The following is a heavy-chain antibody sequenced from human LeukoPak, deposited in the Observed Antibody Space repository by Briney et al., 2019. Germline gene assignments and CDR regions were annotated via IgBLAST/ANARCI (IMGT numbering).Heavy chain of an antibody. D-gene: IGHD6-19*01. V-gene: IGHV5-10-1*01. CDR1: GYSFTSYW. CDR3: ARRSSGWYDFDY. J-gene: IGHJ4*02. Sequence: PGESLKISCKGSGYSFTSYWISWVRQMPGKGLECMGRIDPSDSYTNYSPSFQGHVTISADKSISTAYLQWSSLKASDTAMYYCARRSSGWYDFDYWGQGTLVTVSS. CDR2: IDPSDSYT.